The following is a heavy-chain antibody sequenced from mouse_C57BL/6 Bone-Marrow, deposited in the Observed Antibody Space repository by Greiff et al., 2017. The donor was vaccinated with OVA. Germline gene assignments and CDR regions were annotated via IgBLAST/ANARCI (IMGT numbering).Heavy chain of an antibody. CDR1: GYTFTSYG. Sequence: QVQLQQSGAELARPGASVKLSCKASGYTFTSYGISWVKQRTGQGLEWIGEIYPRSGNTYYNEKFKGKATLTADKSSSTAYMELLSLTSEDSAVYFCAEWVYYSKENYWGQGTTLTVSS. V-gene: IGHV1-81*01. CDR3: AEWVYYSKENY. D-gene: IGHD2-5*01. CDR2: IYPRSGNT. J-gene: IGHJ2*01.